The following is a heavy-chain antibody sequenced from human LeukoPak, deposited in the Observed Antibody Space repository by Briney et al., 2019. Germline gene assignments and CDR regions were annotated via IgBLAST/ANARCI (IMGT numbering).Heavy chain of an antibody. CDR2: ISGSGGST. J-gene: IGHJ3*02. V-gene: IGHV3-23*01. D-gene: IGHD1-26*01. CDR1: GFTFSSYA. Sequence: PGGSLRLSCAASGFTFSSYAMSWVRQAPGKGLEWVSAISGSGGSTYYADSVKGRFTISRDNSKNTLYLQMDSLRAEDTAVYYCAKAEGEEDAFDIWGQGTMVTVSS. CDR3: AKAEGEEDAFDI.